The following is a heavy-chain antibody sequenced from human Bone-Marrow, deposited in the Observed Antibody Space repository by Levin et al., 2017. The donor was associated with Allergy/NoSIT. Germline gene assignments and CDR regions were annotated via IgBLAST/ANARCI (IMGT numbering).Heavy chain of an antibody. CDR3: AKDLRGYSSSWYAADAFDI. CDR2: ISGSGGST. CDR1: GFTFSSYA. V-gene: IGHV3-23*01. Sequence: GESLKISCAASGFTFSSYAMSWVRQAPGKGLEWVSAISGSGGSTYYADSVKGRFTISRDNSKNTLYLQMNSLRAEDTAVYYCAKDLRGYSSSWYAADAFDIWGQGTMVTVSS. D-gene: IGHD6-13*01. J-gene: IGHJ3*02.